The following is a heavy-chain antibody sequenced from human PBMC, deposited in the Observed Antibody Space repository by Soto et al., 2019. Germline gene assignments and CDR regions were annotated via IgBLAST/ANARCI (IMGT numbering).Heavy chain of an antibody. CDR3: ASSEGNYYYYGMDV. V-gene: IGHV3-11*01. J-gene: IGHJ6*02. Sequence: PVGSLRLSCEASRFRFSDYYMSWVRQAPGKGLEWVSFISSSGTTIYYADSVKGRFTIPRDNAKNSLFLQMNSLRVEDTAVYYCASSEGNYYYYGMDVWGQGTTVTVSS. CDR1: RFRFSDYY. CDR2: ISSSGTTI.